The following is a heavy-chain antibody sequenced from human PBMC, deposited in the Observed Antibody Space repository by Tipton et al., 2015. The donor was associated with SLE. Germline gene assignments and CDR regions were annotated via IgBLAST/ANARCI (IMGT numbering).Heavy chain of an antibody. CDR3: AEELLTFERTGAFDH. Sequence: SLRLSCAASGFTFSKFAMTWVRQAPGKGLEWVSVIYAGGSTYYGDSVKGRFTVSRDNSKDTVDLQMNSLGPDDTAVYYCAEELLTFERTGAFDHWGQGPLVTVSS. D-gene: IGHD2-8*02. V-gene: IGHV3-23*03. J-gene: IGHJ4*02. CDR2: IYAGGST. CDR1: GFTFSKFA.